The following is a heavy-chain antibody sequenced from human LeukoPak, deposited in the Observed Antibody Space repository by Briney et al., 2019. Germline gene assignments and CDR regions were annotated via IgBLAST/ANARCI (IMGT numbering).Heavy chain of an antibody. Sequence: PGGSLRLSCVASGFTFSSYSMSWVRQAPGKGLEWVSYISITSSTIYYADSVKGRFTISRDNAKNSLSLQMNSLRHEDTAVYYCARDVRFYFDNWGQGTLVTVSS. V-gene: IGHV3-48*02. CDR3: ARDVRFYFDN. CDR1: GFTFSSYS. CDR2: ISITSSTI. J-gene: IGHJ4*02.